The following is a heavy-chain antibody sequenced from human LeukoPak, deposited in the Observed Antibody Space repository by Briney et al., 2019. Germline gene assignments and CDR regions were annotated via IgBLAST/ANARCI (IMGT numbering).Heavy chain of an antibody. D-gene: IGHD6-13*01. V-gene: IGHV4-39*07. Sequence: SETLSLTCTVSGGSISSSTYYWGWIRQPPGKELEWIGSIYYSGSTHYNPSLKSRVTISVDTSKNQFSLKLSSVTAADTAVYYCAAIAAAGTGPPYFDYWGQGTLVTVSS. CDR1: GGSISSSTYY. CDR2: IYYSGST. J-gene: IGHJ4*02. CDR3: AAIAAAGTGPPYFDY.